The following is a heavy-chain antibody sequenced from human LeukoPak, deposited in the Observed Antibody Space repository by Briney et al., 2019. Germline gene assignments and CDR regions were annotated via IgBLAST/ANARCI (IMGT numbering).Heavy chain of an antibody. CDR2: ISYDGSNK. J-gene: IGHJ5*02. Sequence: GRSLTLSCAASGFTFSSYGMHWVRQAPGKGLEWVAVISYDGSNKYYADSVKGRFTISRDNSKNTLYLQMNSLRAEDTAVYYCAKDWRYCSSTSCYNWFDPWGQGTLVTVSS. CDR1: GFTFSSYG. CDR3: AKDWRYCSSTSCYNWFDP. V-gene: IGHV3-30*18. D-gene: IGHD2-2*01.